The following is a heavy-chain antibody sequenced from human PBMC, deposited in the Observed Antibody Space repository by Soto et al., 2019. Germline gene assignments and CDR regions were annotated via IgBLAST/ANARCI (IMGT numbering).Heavy chain of an antibody. V-gene: IGHV1-69*01. CDR2: IIPIVGTA. D-gene: IGHD7-27*01. Sequence: QVQLVQSGAEVKKPGSSVKVSCKASGGTFSSYAISWVRQSPGQVLEWMGGIIPIVGTANYAQKFQGRVMINADESTSTAYMELSSLRSEDTAVYYCASASMGMAPLGYWGQGTLVTVSS. CDR3: ASASMGMAPLGY. CDR1: GGTFSSYA. J-gene: IGHJ4*02.